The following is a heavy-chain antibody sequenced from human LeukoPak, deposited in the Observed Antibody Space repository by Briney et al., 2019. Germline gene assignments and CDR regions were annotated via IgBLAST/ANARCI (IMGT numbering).Heavy chain of an antibody. J-gene: IGHJ4*02. V-gene: IGHV4-31*03. CDR3: ARGPTSAPFDY. Sequence: PSQTLSLTCTVSGGSISSGGYYWSWIRQHPGKGLEWIGYICYSGSTYYNPSLKSRVTISVDTSKNQFSLKLSSVTAADTAVYYCARGPTSAPFDYWGQGTLVTVSS. CDR1: GGSISSGGYY. CDR2: ICYSGST.